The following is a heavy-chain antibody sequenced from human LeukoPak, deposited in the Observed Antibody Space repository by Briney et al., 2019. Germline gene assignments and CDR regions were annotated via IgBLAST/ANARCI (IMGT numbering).Heavy chain of an antibody. CDR3: ARESDIAVAGTGFDY. V-gene: IGHV1-46*01. CDR1: GYTFTSYY. D-gene: IGHD6-19*01. CDR2: INLIGGST. Sequence: ASVNVSCKASGYTFTSYYMHWVRQAPGQGLERMGIINLIGGSTRYAQKFQGRVTMTRDTSTSTVYMELSSLRSEDTAVYYCARESDIAVAGTGFDYWGQGTLVTVSS. J-gene: IGHJ4*02.